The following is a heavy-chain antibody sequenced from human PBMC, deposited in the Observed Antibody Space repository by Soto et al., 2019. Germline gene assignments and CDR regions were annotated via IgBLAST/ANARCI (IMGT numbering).Heavy chain of an antibody. CDR3: ARGGRMIVVYDY. V-gene: IGHV4-34*01. CDR1: GGSFSGYY. Sequence: ETLSLTCTVYGGSFSGYYWSWIRQPPGKGPEWIGEINHSGSTNYNPSLKSRVTISVDTSKNQFSLKLSSVTAADTAVYYCARGGRMIVVYDYWGQGTLVTVSS. CDR2: INHSGST. J-gene: IGHJ4*02. D-gene: IGHD3-22*01.